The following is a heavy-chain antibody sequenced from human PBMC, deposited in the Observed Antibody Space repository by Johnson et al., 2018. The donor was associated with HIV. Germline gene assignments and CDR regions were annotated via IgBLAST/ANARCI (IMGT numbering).Heavy chain of an antibody. V-gene: IGHV3-20*04. Sequence: EVQLVESGGGVVRPGGSLRLSCAASGFTFDDYGMSWVRQAPGKGLEWVSGINWNGGSTGYADSVKGRFTISRDNAKNSLYLQRNSLRAEDTALYYWARAPVGSPRAAFDIWGQGTMVTVSS. CDR3: ARAPVGSPRAAFDI. CDR1: GFTFDDYG. CDR2: INWNGGST. D-gene: IGHD2-15*01. J-gene: IGHJ3*02.